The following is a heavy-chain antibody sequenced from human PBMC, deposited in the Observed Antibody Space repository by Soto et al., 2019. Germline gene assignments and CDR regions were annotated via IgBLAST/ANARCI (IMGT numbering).Heavy chain of an antibody. Sequence: EVQLVESGGGLVQPGGSLKLSCAASGFIFSDSAVHWVHQAPEKGLEWIARIRSKSKTYATAYVASVQGRFTVSRDDSKNPAYLEMTARKPGDTAIYYCTRLEESVCAGDDGYSGFDHWGRGTPVTVSP. CDR2: IRSKSKTYAT. D-gene: IGHD2-21*02. CDR3: TRLEESVCAGDDGYSGFDH. J-gene: IGHJ4*02. V-gene: IGHV3-73*02. CDR1: GFIFSDSA.